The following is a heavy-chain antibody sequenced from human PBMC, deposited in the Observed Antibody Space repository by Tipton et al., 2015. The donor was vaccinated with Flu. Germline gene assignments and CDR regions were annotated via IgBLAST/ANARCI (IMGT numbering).Heavy chain of an antibody. J-gene: IGHJ6*02. CDR1: GGSISTYY. CDR2: IYYSGST. V-gene: IGHV4-59*01. CDR3: ARAGTTWGRIDV. Sequence: LRLSCTVSGGSISTYYWSWIRQPPGKGLEWIGYIYYSGSTNYNPSLKSRVTISVDTSKNQFSLKLSSVTAADTAVYYCARAGTTWGRIDVWGQGTTVTVSS. D-gene: IGHD3-16*01.